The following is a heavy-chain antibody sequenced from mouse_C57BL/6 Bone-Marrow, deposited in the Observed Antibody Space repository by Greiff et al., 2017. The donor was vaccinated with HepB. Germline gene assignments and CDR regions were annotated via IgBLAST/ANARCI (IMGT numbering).Heavy chain of an antibody. CDR1: GYTFTNYW. V-gene: IGHV1-63*01. Sequence: VQLQQSGAELVRPGTSVKMSCKASGYTFTNYWIGWVKQRPGQGLEWIGYIYPGDGYTNYNEKFKGKATLTADKSSSTAYMQLSCLTSEDSAIYCGARQTGTGAMDYWGQGTSVTVSS. J-gene: IGHJ4*01. CDR3: ARQTGTGAMDY. D-gene: IGHD4-1*01. CDR2: IYPGDGYT.